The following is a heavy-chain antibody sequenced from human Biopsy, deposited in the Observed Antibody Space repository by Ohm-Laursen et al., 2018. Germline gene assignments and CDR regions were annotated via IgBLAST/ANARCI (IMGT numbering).Heavy chain of an antibody. CDR3: ARDRGYYSDRTVPGYFDL. J-gene: IGHJ2*01. D-gene: IGHD3-22*01. Sequence: TLSLTCAVSGDSISSYYWSWIRQPPGKGLQWIGYVYYTGSTDYNPSLQSRVTISVDTSRNHFSLRLRSVTPADTAIFYCARDRGYYSDRTVPGYFDLWGRGTLVTVSS. CDR2: VYYTGST. V-gene: IGHV4-59*01. CDR1: GDSISSYY.